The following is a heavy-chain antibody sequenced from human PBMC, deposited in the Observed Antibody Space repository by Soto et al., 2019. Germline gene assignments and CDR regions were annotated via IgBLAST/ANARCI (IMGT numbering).Heavy chain of an antibody. D-gene: IGHD5-18*01. CDR1: GYTFTSYG. CDR3: ARDAQGIHLWLVNSNWFDP. Sequence: QVQLVQSGAEVKKPGASVKVSCKASGYTFTSYGISWVRQASGQGLEWMGWISAYNGNTNYAQKLQGRVTMTTDTSTSTAYMELRSLRSDDTAVYYCARDAQGIHLWLVNSNWFDPWGQGTLVTVSS. CDR2: ISAYNGNT. V-gene: IGHV1-18*01. J-gene: IGHJ5*02.